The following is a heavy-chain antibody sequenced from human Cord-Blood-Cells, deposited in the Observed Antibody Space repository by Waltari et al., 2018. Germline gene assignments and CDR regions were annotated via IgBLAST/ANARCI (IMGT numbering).Heavy chain of an antibody. V-gene: IGHV1-8*03. CDR1: GFTFTTCE. CDR3: ARGNREFDP. CDR2: MNHNSGNT. Sequence: QAQRMQSGPDVNKPAAPVKVSSKSSGFTFTTCEINLVRQATGQGLEWRGWMNHNSGNTGYAQKFQGRVTITRNTSISTAYMELSSLRSEDTAVYYCARGNREFDPWGQGTLVTVSS. J-gene: IGHJ5*02.